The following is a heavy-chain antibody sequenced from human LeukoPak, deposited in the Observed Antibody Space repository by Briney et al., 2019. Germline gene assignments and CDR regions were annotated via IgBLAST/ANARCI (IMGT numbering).Heavy chain of an antibody. CDR3: ARNAGTKDYYYGMDV. J-gene: IGHJ6*02. D-gene: IGHD2-2*01. V-gene: IGHV4-59*08. Sequence: TSETLSLTCTVSGASINKYYWNWVRQPPGKGLEWIGYFFYSGSTRYNPSLKSRVTISGDMSNNQFSLRLTSLTAADTAVYYCARNAGTKDYYYGMDVWGQGTTVIVSS. CDR1: GASINKYY. CDR2: FFYSGST.